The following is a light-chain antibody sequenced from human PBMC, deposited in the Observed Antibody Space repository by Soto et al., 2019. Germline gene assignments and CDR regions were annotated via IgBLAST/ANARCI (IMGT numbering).Light chain of an antibody. CDR1: SSDVGDNNY. CDR2: DVT. CDR3: SSYTISSTLYV. J-gene: IGLJ1*01. V-gene: IGLV2-14*01. Sequence: QSALTQPASVSGSPGQSITISCTGTSSDVGDNNYVSWYQQHPGKAPKLMIYDVTHRPSGISNRFSGSKSGNTASLAISGFPADDEDDYYCSSYTISSTLYVFGTGTKVTVL.